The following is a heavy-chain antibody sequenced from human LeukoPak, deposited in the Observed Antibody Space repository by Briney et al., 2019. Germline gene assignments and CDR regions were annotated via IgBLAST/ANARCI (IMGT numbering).Heavy chain of an antibody. CDR2: ISGSGGST. CDR3: ASDDTMVRGVIIDY. J-gene: IGHJ4*02. Sequence: LPGGSLRLSCAASGFTFSNYAMSWVRQAPGKGLEWVSAISGSGGSTYYADSVKGRFTISRDNAKNSLYLQMNSLRAEDTAVYYCASDDTMVRGVIIDYWGQGTLVTVSS. V-gene: IGHV3-23*01. CDR1: GFTFSNYA. D-gene: IGHD3-10*01.